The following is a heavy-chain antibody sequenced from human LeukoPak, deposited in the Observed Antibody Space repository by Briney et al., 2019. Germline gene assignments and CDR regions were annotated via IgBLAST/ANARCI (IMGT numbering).Heavy chain of an antibody. Sequence: ASVKVSCKASGYTFTCYYMHWVRQAPGQGLEWMARINPNSGGTNYAQKFQGRVTMTRDTSISTAYMELSRLRSDDTAVYYCARELRGQQWLVPTLGYWGQGTLVTVSS. D-gene: IGHD6-19*01. J-gene: IGHJ4*02. CDR1: GYTFTCYY. V-gene: IGHV1-2*06. CDR2: INPNSGGT. CDR3: ARELRGQQWLVPTLGY.